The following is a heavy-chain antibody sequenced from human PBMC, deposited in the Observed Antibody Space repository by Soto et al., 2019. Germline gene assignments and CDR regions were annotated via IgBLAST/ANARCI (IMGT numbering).Heavy chain of an antibody. D-gene: IGHD4-17*01. J-gene: IGHJ4*02. Sequence: QLQLQESGPGLVKPSETLSLTCTVSGGSISSSSYYWGWIRQPPGKGLEWIGSIYYSGSTYYNPSLKSRVTISVDTSKNQFSLKLSSVTAADTAVYYCARGPNDYGDYVPFGALCYFDYWGQGTLVTVSS. CDR2: IYYSGST. CDR1: GGSISSSSYY. V-gene: IGHV4-39*01. CDR3: ARGPNDYGDYVPFGALCYFDY.